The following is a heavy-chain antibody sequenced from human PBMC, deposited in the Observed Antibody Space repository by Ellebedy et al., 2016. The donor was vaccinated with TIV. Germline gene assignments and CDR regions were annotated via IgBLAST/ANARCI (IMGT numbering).Heavy chain of an antibody. CDR2: INSAGSRT. CDR3: ARSGRRFNWQNEHDAFDI. Sequence: GESLKISCVASGFTFNSYWMHWVRQAPGKGLVWVSRINSAGSRTNSADSVKGRFTISRDNAKNTLYLQMNSLRAEDTAVYYCARSGRRFNWQNEHDAFDIWGQGTMVTVSS. D-gene: IGHD1-20*01. J-gene: IGHJ3*02. V-gene: IGHV3-74*01. CDR1: GFTFNSYW.